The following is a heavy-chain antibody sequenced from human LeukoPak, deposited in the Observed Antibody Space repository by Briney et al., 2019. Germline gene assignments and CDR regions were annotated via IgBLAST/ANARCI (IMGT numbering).Heavy chain of an antibody. CDR2: FDPEDGET. D-gene: IGHD4-17*01. V-gene: IGHV1-24*01. Sequence: ASVKVSCKVSGYTLTELSMHWVRQAPGKGPEWMGGFDPEDGETIYAQKFQGRVTMTEDTSTDTAYMELSSLRSEDTAVYYCATGTVTTPNYDYWGQGTLVTVPS. J-gene: IGHJ4*02. CDR3: ATGTVTTPNYDY. CDR1: GYTLTELS.